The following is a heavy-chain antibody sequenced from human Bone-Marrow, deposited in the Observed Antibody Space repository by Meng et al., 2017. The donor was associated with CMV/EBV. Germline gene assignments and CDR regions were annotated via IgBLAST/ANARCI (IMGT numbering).Heavy chain of an antibody. J-gene: IGHJ5*02. V-gene: IGHV1-69*05. D-gene: IGHD2-2*01. CDR1: GGTFSSYA. Sequence: SVKVSCKASGGTFSSYAISWVRQAPGQGLEWMGGIIPIFGTANYAQKFQGRVTITTDESTSTAYMELSSLRTEDTAVYYCARATYCSSTSCYERLWFDPWGQGTLVTVSS. CDR3: ARATYCSSTSCYERLWFDP. CDR2: IIPIFGTA.